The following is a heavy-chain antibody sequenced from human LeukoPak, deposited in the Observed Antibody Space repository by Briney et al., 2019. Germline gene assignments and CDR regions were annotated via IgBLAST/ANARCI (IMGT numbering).Heavy chain of an antibody. D-gene: IGHD3-22*01. CDR2: ISAYNGNT. J-gene: IGHJ4*02. CDR1: GYTFTSYG. CDR3: ARLLRSGYPIYYFDY. Sequence: ASAKVSCKASGYTFTSYGISWVRQAPGQGLEWMGWISAYNGNTNYAQKLQGRVTMTTDTSTSTAYMELRSLRSDDTAVYYCARLLRSGYPIYYFDYWGQGTLVTVSS. V-gene: IGHV1-18*01.